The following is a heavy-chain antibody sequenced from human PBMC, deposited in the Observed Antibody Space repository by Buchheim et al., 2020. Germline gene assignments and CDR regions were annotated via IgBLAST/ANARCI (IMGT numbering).Heavy chain of an antibody. V-gene: IGHV4-31*03. Sequence: QVQLQESGPGLVKPSQTLSLTCTVSGGSISSGGYYWSWIRPHPGKGLEWIGYIYYRGSTHYNPSLKSRVTILVDTSKNQFPLKLSSVTAADTAVYYCARGDYGSGSYSSSWFDPWGQGTL. CDR2: IYYRGST. D-gene: IGHD3-10*01. CDR3: ARGDYGSGSYSSSWFDP. J-gene: IGHJ5*02. CDR1: GGSISSGGYY.